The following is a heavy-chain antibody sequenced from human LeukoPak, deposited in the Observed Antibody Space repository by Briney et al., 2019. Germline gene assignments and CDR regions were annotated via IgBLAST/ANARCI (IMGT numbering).Heavy chain of an antibody. CDR1: GYTFTSYD. Sequence: GASVKVSCTASGYTFTSYDINWVRQATGQGLEWMGWMNPNSGNTGYAQKFQGRVTMTRDTSISTAYMELSSLRSEDTAVYYCARVPAKRYCSSTSRYSCWFDPWGQGTLVTVSS. CDR3: ARVPAKRYCSSTSRYSCWFDP. J-gene: IGHJ5*02. V-gene: IGHV1-8*01. CDR2: MNPNSGNT. D-gene: IGHD2-2*01.